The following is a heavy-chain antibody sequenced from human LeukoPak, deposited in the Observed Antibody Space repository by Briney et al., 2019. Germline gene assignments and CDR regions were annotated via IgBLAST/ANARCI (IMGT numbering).Heavy chain of an antibody. D-gene: IGHD1-1*01. CDR3: ARSPPNWNDLNPGENDY. CDR2: SYPGDSDT. Sequence: NLGGSLKISCQGSGYRFTSYWIGWVRPVPGKGLGWMGISYPGDSDTRYSPSFQGQVTISADKSISTAYLQWSSLKASDTATYYCARSPPNWNDLNPGENDYWGQGTLVTVSS. J-gene: IGHJ4*02. V-gene: IGHV5-51*01. CDR1: GYRFTSYW.